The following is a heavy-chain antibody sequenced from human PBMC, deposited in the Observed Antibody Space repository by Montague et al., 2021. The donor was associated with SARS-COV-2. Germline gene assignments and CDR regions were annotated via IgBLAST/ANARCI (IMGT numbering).Heavy chain of an antibody. CDR3: ARGSWHIVVVTAIRDGYYGMDV. CDR1: GGSFSGYY. J-gene: IGHJ6*04. CDR2: INHSGST. D-gene: IGHD2-21*02. V-gene: IGHV4-34*01. Sequence: SETLSLTCAVYGGSFSGYYWSWIRQPPGKGLEWIGEINHSGSTNYNPSLKSRVTISVDTSKNQFSLKLSSVTAADTAVYYCARGSWHIVVVTAIRDGYYGMDVWSKGTTVTVSS.